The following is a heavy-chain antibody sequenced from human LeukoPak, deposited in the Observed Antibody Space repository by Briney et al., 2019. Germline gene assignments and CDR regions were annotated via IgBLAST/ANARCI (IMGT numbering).Heavy chain of an antibody. CDR3: ASLWFGELLYNWFDP. D-gene: IGHD3-10*01. CDR1: GGSVSSGSYY. Sequence: PSETLSLTCTVSGGSVSSGSYYGSWIRQPPGKGLEWIGDIHSSGSTNYNPSLKSPITISVDTSKNHFSLRLTSVTAADTAVYYCASLWFGELLYNWFDPWGQGTLVTVSS. CDR2: IHSSGST. V-gene: IGHV4-61*03. J-gene: IGHJ5*02.